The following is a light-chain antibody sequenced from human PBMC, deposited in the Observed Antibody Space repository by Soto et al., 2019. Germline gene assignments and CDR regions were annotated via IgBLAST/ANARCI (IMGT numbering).Light chain of an antibody. CDR3: QQLNSYPLT. V-gene: IGKV1-9*01. J-gene: IGKJ5*01. CDR2: AAS. Sequence: DIQLTQSPSFLSASVGDRVTITCRATQGISSYLAWYQQKPGKAPNLLIYAASSLQSGVPSRFSGSGSGTEFTLTISSLQPEDFATYYCQQLNSYPLTFGQ. CDR1: QGISSY.